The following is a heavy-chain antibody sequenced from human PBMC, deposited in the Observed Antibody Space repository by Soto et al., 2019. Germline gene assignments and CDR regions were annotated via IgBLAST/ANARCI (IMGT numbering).Heavy chain of an antibody. Sequence: ASVKVSCKASGYTFTGYYMHWVRQAPGQGLEWMGWINPNSGGTNYAQKFQGWVTMTRDTSISTAYMELSRLRSDDTAVYYCARDRNSRDGYNRDFDYWGKGALVTVSS. V-gene: IGHV1-2*04. J-gene: IGHJ4*02. CDR3: ARDRNSRDGYNRDFDY. CDR2: INPNSGGT. D-gene: IGHD3-22*01. CDR1: GYTFTGYY.